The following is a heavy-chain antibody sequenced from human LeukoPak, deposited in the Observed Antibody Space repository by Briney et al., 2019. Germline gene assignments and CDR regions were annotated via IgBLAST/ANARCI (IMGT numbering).Heavy chain of an antibody. D-gene: IGHD3-22*01. CDR1: GGSISSYY. Sequence: SETLSLTCTVSGGSISSYYWSWIRQPPGKGLEWIGYIYYSGSTNYNPSLKSRVTISVDTSKNQFSLKLSSVTAADTAVYYCARAGYYYDSSGYYQYYYYYYYMDVWGKGTTVTVSS. J-gene: IGHJ6*03. CDR3: ARAGYYYDSSGYYQYYYYYYYMDV. CDR2: IYYSGST. V-gene: IGHV4-59*01.